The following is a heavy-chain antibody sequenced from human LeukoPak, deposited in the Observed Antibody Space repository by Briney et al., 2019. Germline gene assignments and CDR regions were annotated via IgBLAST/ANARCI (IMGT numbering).Heavy chain of an antibody. CDR3: ARGDDSGYYDYFDY. D-gene: IGHD3-22*01. J-gene: IGHJ4*02. Sequence: GGSLRLSCAASGFTFSSYAMHWVRQAPGKGLEWVAVISYDGSNKYYADSVKGRFTISRDNSKNTLYLQMNSLRAEDTAVYYCARGDDSGYYDYFDYWGQGALVTVSS. V-gene: IGHV3-30*04. CDR2: ISYDGSNK. CDR1: GFTFSSYA.